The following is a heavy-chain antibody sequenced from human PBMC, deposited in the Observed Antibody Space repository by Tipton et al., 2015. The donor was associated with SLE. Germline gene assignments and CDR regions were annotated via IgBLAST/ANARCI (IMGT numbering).Heavy chain of an antibody. J-gene: IGHJ4*02. CDR1: GGSISSSSYY. D-gene: IGHD1-26*01. Sequence: TLSLTCTVSGGSISSSSYYWGWIRQPPGKGLEWIGSIYYSGSTYYNPSLKSRVTISVDTSKNQFSLKLSSVTAADTAVYYCANGGGQVDPSDYWGQGTLVTVSS. CDR3: ANGGGQVDPSDY. CDR2: IYYSGST. V-gene: IGHV4-39*07.